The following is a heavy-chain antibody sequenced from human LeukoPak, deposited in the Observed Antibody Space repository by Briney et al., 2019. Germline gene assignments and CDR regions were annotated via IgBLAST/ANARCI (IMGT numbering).Heavy chain of an antibody. J-gene: IGHJ4*02. CDR3: ARHWGGYSSGWYWLDY. D-gene: IGHD6-19*01. CDR1: GGSISSYY. V-gene: IGHV4-59*08. CDR2: IYYSGST. Sequence: SETLSLTCTVSGGSISSYYWSWIRQPPGKGLEWIGYIYYSGSTNYNPSLKSRVTISVDTSKNQFSLKLSSVTAADTAVYYCARHWGGYSSGWYWLDYWGQGTLVTVPS.